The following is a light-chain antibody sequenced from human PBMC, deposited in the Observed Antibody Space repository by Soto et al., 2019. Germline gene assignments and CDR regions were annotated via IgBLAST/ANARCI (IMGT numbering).Light chain of an antibody. CDR2: DAS. CDR1: QIISNY. V-gene: IGKV3-11*01. Sequence: EIVLTQSPATLSLSPGERATLSCRASQIISNYLAWYQQKPGQAPRLLIYDASNRATGIPARFSGSGSGTDYTLNISSLEPEDFAVYYCQQRSFWPYTFGQGTRLEI. J-gene: IGKJ2*01. CDR3: QQRSFWPYT.